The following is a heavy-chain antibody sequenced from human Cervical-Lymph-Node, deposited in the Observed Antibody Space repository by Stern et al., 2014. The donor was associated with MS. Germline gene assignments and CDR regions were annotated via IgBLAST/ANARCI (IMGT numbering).Heavy chain of an antibody. CDR2: IRSKANSNAT. CDR1: GFTFSGSA. J-gene: IGHJ3*02. D-gene: IGHD3-9*01. Sequence: EVQLVESGGGLVQPGGSLKLSCAASGFTFSGSAMHWVRQASGKGLEWVGRIRSKANSNATAYAASVKGRFTISRDDSKNTVYLQMNSLKTEDTAVYYCTGSSNFLSVAFDIWGQGTKVTVSS. V-gene: IGHV3-73*02. CDR3: TGSSNFLSVAFDI.